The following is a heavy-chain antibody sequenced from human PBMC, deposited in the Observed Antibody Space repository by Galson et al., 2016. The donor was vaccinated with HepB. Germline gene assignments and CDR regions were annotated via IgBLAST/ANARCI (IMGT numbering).Heavy chain of an antibody. CDR3: TRGYMQTGMNV. V-gene: IGHV6-1*01. CDR2: TYYRSKWFT. J-gene: IGHJ6*02. Sequence: CAISRDSVTSDITTWNWIRQSPSRGLEWLGRTYYRSKWFTDYAVSVEGRITINSDISRNQFSLQLDSVTPDDTAAYFCTRGYMQTGMNVWGQGTTVTVSS. CDR1: RDSVTSDITT. D-gene: IGHD5-18*01.